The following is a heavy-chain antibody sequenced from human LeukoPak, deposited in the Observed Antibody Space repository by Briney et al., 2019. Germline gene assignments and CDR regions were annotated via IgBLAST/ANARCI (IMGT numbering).Heavy chain of an antibody. V-gene: IGHV4-59*08. D-gene: IGHD6-6*01. CDR1: GGTMSNYY. CDR2: IYYSGST. CDR3: ARLSIASRVRIFDY. Sequence: SETLSLTCTVSGGTMSNYYWSWIRQPPGKGLECIGHIYYSGSTNYKPSLKSRVTISLDTSKNQFSLKLSSVTAADTAVYYCARLSIASRVRIFDYWGQGTLVTVSP. J-gene: IGHJ4*02.